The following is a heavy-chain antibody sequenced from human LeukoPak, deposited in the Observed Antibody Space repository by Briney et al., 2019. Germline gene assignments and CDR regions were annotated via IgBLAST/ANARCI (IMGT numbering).Heavy chain of an antibody. CDR1: GGSISSYY. Sequence: SETLSLTCTVSGGSISSYYWSWIRQPAGKGLEWIWRIYTSGSTNYNPSLKSRVTMSVDTSKNQFSLKLSSVTAADTAVYYCARDPEPPYYYDSSGYHYGDYWGQGTLVTVSS. CDR2: IYTSGST. V-gene: IGHV4-4*07. CDR3: ARDPEPPYYYDSSGYHYGDY. D-gene: IGHD3-22*01. J-gene: IGHJ4*02.